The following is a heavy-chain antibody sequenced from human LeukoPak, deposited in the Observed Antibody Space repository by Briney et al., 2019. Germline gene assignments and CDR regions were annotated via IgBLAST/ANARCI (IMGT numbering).Heavy chain of an antibody. D-gene: IGHD2-2*01. CDR1: GYSFTSYW. Sequence: GESLKISCKGSGYSFTSYWIGWVRQMPGKGLEWMGIIYPGDSDTRYSPSFQGQVTISADKSISTAYLQWSSLKASDTATYYCARRDCSSTSCWGIDYWGQGTLVTVSS. V-gene: IGHV5-51*01. CDR3: ARRDCSSTSCWGIDY. J-gene: IGHJ4*02. CDR2: IYPGDSDT.